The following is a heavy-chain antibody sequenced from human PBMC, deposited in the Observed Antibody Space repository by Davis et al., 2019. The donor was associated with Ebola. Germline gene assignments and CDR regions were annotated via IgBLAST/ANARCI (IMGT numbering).Heavy chain of an antibody. V-gene: IGHV3-33*08. J-gene: IGHJ2*01. D-gene: IGHD3-22*01. CDR3: ARDSGPGGYNGGYFEF. CDR2: IWSDQRK. CDR1: GFTFNSYT. Sequence: LKISCAASGFTFNSYTMNWVRQAPGAGPEWIAVIWSDQRKLYGDSVRGRFTISRDNPENTVYLQLDNLSVGDTAVYYCARDSGPGGYNGGYFEFWGRGTLVSVSS.